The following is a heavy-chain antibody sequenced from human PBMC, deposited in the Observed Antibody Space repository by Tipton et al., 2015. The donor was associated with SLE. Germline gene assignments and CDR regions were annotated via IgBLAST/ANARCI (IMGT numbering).Heavy chain of an antibody. CDR2: INHSGST. CDR1: GGSFSGYY. CDR3: ARGASSGGFDY. V-gene: IGHV4-34*01. D-gene: IGHD6-19*01. Sequence: TLSLTCSVYGGSFSGYYWSWIRQPPGKGLEWIGEINHSGSTNYNPSLKSRVTISVDTSKNQFSLKLSSVTAADTAVYYCARGASSGGFDYWGQGTLVTVSS. J-gene: IGHJ4*02.